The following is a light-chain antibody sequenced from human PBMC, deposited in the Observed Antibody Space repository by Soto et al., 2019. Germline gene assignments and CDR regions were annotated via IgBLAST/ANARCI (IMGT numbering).Light chain of an antibody. CDR1: SSDVGANDY. CDR3: SSYTTIGTVV. J-gene: IGLJ3*02. CDR2: DVR. V-gene: IGLV2-14*01. Sequence: QSALTQPASVSGSPGQSITISCTGTSSDVGANDYVSWYQQYPGKVPKLMIFDVRNRPSGVSNRFSGSKSGNTASLTISGLQADDEGDYYCSSYTTIGTVVFGGGTKLTVL.